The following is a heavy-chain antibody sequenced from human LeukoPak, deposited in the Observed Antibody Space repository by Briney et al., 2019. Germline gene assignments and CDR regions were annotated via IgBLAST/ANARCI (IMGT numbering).Heavy chain of an antibody. V-gene: IGHV3-53*04. J-gene: IGHJ4*02. CDR2: IYSGGST. Sequence: GGSLRLSCAASGFTFSSYGMSWVRQAPGKGLEWVSVIYSGGSTYYADSVKGRFTISRHNSKNTLYLQMNSLRAEDTAVYYCARGLLWFGESTIWGQGTLVTVSS. CDR1: GFTFSSYG. CDR3: ARGLLWFGESTI. D-gene: IGHD3-10*01.